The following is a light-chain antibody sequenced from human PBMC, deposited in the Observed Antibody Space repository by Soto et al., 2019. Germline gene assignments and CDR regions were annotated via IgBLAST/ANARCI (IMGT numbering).Light chain of an antibody. Sequence: EIQMTQSPSSLSASLGDRVTITCQASQDINDYSNWYQQKPGQAPRLQIYGASFLEVGVPSRVSARTSGTLFTLTISSQQPEDVATYDCQQYDSLPYSFGRGTRREIK. CDR2: GAS. J-gene: IGKJ2*03. CDR1: QDINDY. V-gene: IGKV1-33*01. CDR3: QQYDSLPYS.